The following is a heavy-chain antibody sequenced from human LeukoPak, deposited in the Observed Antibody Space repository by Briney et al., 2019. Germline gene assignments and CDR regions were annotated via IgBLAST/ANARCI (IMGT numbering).Heavy chain of an antibody. V-gene: IGHV4-34*01. CDR1: GGAFSGYY. CDR2: INHSGST. J-gene: IGHJ4*02. CDR3: AREVQEWFGNTIDY. D-gene: IGHD3-10*01. Sequence: SETLSLTCAVYGGAFSGYYWSWIRQPPGKGLEWIGEINHSGSTNYNPSLKSRVTISVDTSKNQFSLKLSSVTAADTAVYYCAREVQEWFGNTIDYWGQGTLVTVSS.